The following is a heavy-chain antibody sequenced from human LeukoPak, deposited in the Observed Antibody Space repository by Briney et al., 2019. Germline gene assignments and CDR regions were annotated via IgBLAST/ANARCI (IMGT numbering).Heavy chain of an antibody. J-gene: IGHJ4*02. V-gene: IGHV3-23*01. D-gene: IGHD6-19*01. Sequence: PGGSLRLSCAASGFTFSTYEMNWVRQAPGKGLDWVSTISGGGTRTYYADSVGGRSTISRDNSKSTHYLQMDSLRVEDTAIYYCAKQGENSGWGSFDHWGQGILVTVSS. CDR3: AKQGENSGWGSFDH. CDR2: ISGGGTRT. CDR1: GFTFSTYE.